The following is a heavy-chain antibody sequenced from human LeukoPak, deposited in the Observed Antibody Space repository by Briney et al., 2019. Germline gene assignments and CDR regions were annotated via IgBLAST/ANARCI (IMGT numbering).Heavy chain of an antibody. D-gene: IGHD3-10*01. CDR3: ARDGRITMVRGVSLFDAFDI. CDR2: IYYSGST. Sequence: SETLSLTCTVSGGSISSFYWTWIRQPPGKGLEWIGYIYYSGSTNYNPSLKSRVTISVDTSMNQFSLKLSSVTAADTAVYYCARDGRITMVRGVSLFDAFDIWGQGTMVTVSS. CDR1: GGSISSFY. V-gene: IGHV4-59*01. J-gene: IGHJ3*02.